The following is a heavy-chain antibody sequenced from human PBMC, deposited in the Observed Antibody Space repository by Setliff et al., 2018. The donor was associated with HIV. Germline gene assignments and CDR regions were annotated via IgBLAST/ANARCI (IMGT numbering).Heavy chain of an antibody. CDR1: GGSISSGGYY. Sequence: SETLSLTCTVSGGSISSGGYYWSWIRQHPGKGLEWIGYIYYSGTTNYNPSLKSRVTISVDTSKNQISPRLSSVTAADTAVYYCARRRPPPSGFYSKYYMDVWGKGTTVTVSS. J-gene: IGHJ6*03. V-gene: IGHV4-61*08. CDR3: ARRRPPPSGFYSKYYMDV. D-gene: IGHD3-3*01. CDR2: IYYSGTT.